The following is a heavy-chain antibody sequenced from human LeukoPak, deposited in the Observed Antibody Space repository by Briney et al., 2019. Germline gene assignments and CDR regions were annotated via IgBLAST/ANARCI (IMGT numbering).Heavy chain of an antibody. CDR1: GYTLTELS. CDR3: ASHSSKYQLPYLFDY. CDR2: FDPEDGET. J-gene: IGHJ4*02. D-gene: IGHD2-2*01. V-gene: IGHV1-24*01. Sequence: ASVKVSCKVSGYTLTELSMHWVRQAPGKGLEWMGGFDPEDGETIYAQKFQGRVTMTEDTSTDTAYMELSSLRSEDTAVYYCASHSSKYQLPYLFDYWGQGTLVTVSS.